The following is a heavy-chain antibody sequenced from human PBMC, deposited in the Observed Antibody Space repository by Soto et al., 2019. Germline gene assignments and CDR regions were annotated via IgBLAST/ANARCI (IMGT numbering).Heavy chain of an antibody. CDR2: ISGSGGGT. Sequence: GGSLRLSCAASGFTFSSYAMSWVRQAPGKGLEWVSSISGSGGGTYYADSVKGRFTFSRDNSKNTLYLQMNSLRAEDTAVYYCAKFGMATTKRSTPYYIDFWGQGALVTVSS. V-gene: IGHV3-23*01. J-gene: IGHJ4*02. CDR1: GFTFSSYA. D-gene: IGHD1-1*01. CDR3: AKFGMATTKRSTPYYIDF.